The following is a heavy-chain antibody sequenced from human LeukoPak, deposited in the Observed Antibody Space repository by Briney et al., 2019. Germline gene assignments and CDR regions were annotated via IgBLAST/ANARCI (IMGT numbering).Heavy chain of an antibody. J-gene: IGHJ4*02. CDR3: TTVGDILTGWIDS. V-gene: IGHV3-15*01. Sequence: PGGSLRLSCAASGFTFSNAWMTWVRQAPGKGLEWVDHIKSKTDGGTTDYAAPVKGRFTISRDDSKNTLFLQMNSLKTEDTAVYYCTTVGDILTGWIDSWGQGTLVTVSS. D-gene: IGHD3-9*01. CDR2: IKSKTDGGTT. CDR1: GFTFSNAW.